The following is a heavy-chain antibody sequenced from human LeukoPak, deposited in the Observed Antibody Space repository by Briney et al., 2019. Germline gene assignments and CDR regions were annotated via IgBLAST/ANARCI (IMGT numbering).Heavy chain of an antibody. CDR2: IYWDDDK. CDR1: GFSLSTSGVG. V-gene: IGHV2-5*02. J-gene: IGHJ1*01. Sequence: SGPTLVKPTQTLTLTCTFSGFSLSTSGVGAGWIRQPPGKALEWLALIYWDDDKRYSPSLKSRLTITKDTSKNQVVLTMTNMDPVDTATYYCAHYLPGLSYFQHWGQGTLVTVSS. CDR3: AHYLPGLSYFQH.